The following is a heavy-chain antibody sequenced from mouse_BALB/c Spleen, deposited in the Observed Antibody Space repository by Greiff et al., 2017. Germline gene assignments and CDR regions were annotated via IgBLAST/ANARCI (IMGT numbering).Heavy chain of an antibody. CDR2: ISSGGSYT. D-gene: IGHD4-1*01. V-gene: IGHV5-6*01. J-gene: IGHJ4*01. Sequence: EVHLVESGGDLVKPGGSLKLSCAATGFTFSSYGMSWVRLSPDKRLEWVATISSGGSYTYYPDSVKGRFTISRDNAKNTLYLQMSSLKSEDTAMYYCARRDGNWGNYYAMDYWGQGTSVTVSS. CDR3: ARRDGNWGNYYAMDY. CDR1: GFTFSSYG.